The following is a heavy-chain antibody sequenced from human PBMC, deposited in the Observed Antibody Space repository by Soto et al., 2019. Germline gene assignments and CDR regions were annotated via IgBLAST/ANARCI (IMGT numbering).Heavy chain of an antibody. V-gene: IGHV3-33*01. CDR2: IWYDGSNK. D-gene: IGHD1-26*01. J-gene: IGHJ4*02. CDR3: ARDGMGATPDY. Sequence: HWVRQAPGKGLEWVAVIWYDGSNKYYADSVKGRFTISRDNSKNTLYLQMNSLRAEDTAVYYCARDGMGATPDYWGQGTLVTVSS.